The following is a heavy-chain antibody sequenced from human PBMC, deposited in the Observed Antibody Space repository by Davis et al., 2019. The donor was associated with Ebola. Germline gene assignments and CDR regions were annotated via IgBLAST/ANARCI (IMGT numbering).Heavy chain of an antibody. CDR3: ARGDIAAAGIDY. CDR2: ISNHNGDT. V-gene: IGHV1-18*01. J-gene: IGHJ4*02. D-gene: IGHD6-13*01. CDR1: GYTFTNYG. Sequence: ASVKVSCKASGYTFTNYGVSWVRQAPGQGLEWMGWISNHNGDTSYAQKVQGRVTMTTDTSTSTAYMELRSLRPDDTAVYYCARGDIAAAGIDYWGQGTLVTVSS.